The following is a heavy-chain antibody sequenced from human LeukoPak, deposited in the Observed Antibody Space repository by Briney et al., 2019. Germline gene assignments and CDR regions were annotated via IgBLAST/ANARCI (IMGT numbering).Heavy chain of an antibody. V-gene: IGHV4-34*01. CDR1: GGSFSGYY. J-gene: IGHJ5*02. D-gene: IGHD3-10*01. CDR2: IYYSGST. CDR3: ARHSTYYGSGKRWFDP. Sequence: PSETLSLTCAVYGGSFSGYYWSWIRQPPGKGLEWIGSIYYSGSTYYNPSLKSRVTISVDTSKNQFSLKLSSVTAADTAVYYCARHSTYYGSGKRWFDPWGQGTLVTVSS.